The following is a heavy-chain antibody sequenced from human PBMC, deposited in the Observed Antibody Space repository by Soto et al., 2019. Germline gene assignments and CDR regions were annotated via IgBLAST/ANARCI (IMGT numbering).Heavy chain of an antibody. CDR1: GFTFTNYW. CDR3: ARTGRSGLRWLDF. J-gene: IGHJ6*02. V-gene: IGHV5-51*01. CDR2: IYPADSDT. Sequence: PGESLKISCETSGFTFTNYWIVWVRQVPGKGLEWMGLIYPADSDTRYNPSFQGQVTISADTSTNTAFLHWSSLSASDSATYFCARTGRSGLRWLDFWGQGTTVTVSS. D-gene: IGHD4-17*01.